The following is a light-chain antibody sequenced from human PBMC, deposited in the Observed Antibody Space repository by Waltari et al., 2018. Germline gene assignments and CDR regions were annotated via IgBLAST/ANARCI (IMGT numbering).Light chain of an antibody. V-gene: IGKV1-33*01. Sequence: DIQMTQSPSSLSASVGDRVPITCQASQDISNYLNLYQQKPGKAPKLLIYDASNLEGGVPSRFSGSGSGTDFTFTISSLQPEDIATYYCQQYDDLLTFGGGTKVEIK. J-gene: IGKJ4*01. CDR1: QDISNY. CDR2: DAS. CDR3: QQYDDLLT.